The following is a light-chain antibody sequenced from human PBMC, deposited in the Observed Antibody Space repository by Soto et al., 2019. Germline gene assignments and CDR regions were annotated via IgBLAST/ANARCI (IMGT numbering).Light chain of an antibody. Sequence: QSVLTQPASVSGSPGQSITISCTGTSSDVGGYNYVSWYQQHPGKAPKLMIYDVSNRPSGVSNRFSGSKSGNTASLTISGLQAEFEADYYCSSYTSSSTPSRVFGTGTKVTVL. J-gene: IGLJ1*01. CDR3: SSYTSSSTPSRV. CDR2: DVS. CDR1: SSDVGGYNY. V-gene: IGLV2-14*01.